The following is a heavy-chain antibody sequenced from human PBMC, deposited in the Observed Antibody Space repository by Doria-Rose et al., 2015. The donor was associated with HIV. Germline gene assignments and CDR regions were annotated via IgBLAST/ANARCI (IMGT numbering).Heavy chain of an antibody. J-gene: IGHJ4*02. CDR2: MYYTGST. CDR1: GGSISSYS. CDR3: ARRGNMIRDPFDY. Sequence: QVQLQESGPGLVKPSGTLSLTCTVSGGSISSYSWSWIRQPPGKGLEWIGYMYYTGSTNYNPSLKSRVTISADTSKTHFYRKLSFVTAADTAVYYCARRGNMIRDPFDYWGQGTLVTVPS. V-gene: IGHV4-59*08. D-gene: IGHD3-16*01.